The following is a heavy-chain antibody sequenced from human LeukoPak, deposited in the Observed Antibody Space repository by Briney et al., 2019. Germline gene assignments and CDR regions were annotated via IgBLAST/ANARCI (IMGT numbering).Heavy chain of an antibody. Sequence: SGPTLVNPTQTLTLTCTFSGFSLSTGEMSVSWVRQPPGKALEWLARIDWDDDKYYSTSLKTRLTISKDTSKNQVVLTMTNMDPVDTATYYCARRLYGSGSSNAFDIWGQGTIDTVSS. D-gene: IGHD3-10*01. CDR1: GFSLSTGEMS. J-gene: IGHJ3*02. V-gene: IGHV2-70*11. CDR3: ARRLYGSGSSNAFDI. CDR2: IDWDDDK.